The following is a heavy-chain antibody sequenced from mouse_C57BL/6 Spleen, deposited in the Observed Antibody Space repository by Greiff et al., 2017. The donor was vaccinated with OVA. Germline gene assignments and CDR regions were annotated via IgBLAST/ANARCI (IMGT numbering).Heavy chain of an antibody. V-gene: IGHV1-80*01. J-gene: IGHJ4*01. CDR3: ITWGTGTRAMDY. CDR1: GYAFSSYW. CDR2: IYPGDGDT. D-gene: IGHD4-1*01. Sequence: QVQLQQSGAELVKPGASVKISCKASGYAFSSYWMNWVKQRPGKGLEWIGQIYPGDGDTNYNGKFKGKATLTADKSSSTAYMQLSSLTSEDSAVYYCITWGTGTRAMDYWGQGTSVTVSS.